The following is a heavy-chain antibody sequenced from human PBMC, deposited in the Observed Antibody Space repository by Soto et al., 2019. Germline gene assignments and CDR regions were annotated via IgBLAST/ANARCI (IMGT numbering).Heavy chain of an antibody. J-gene: IGHJ6*02. D-gene: IGHD3-10*01. CDR1: GFTFTSSA. CDR3: AAPPPTDGEYYYGMDV. CDR2: IVVGSGNT. Sequence: SVKVSCKASGFTFTSSAVQWVRQARGQRLEWIGWIVVGSGNTNYAQKFQERVTITRDMSTSTAYMELSSLRSEDTAVYYCAAPPPTDGEYYYGMDVWGQGTTVTVSS. V-gene: IGHV1-58*01.